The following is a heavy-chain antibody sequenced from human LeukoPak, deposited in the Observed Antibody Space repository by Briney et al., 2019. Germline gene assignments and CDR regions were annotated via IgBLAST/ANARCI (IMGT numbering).Heavy chain of an antibody. D-gene: IGHD6-6*01. CDR2: IYTSGTT. CDR3: ARWSGSVTARNYYYYMDV. V-gene: IGHV4-61*02. Sequence: PSETLSLTCTVSGGSVRRGNYYWTWIRQPAGSGLEWIGRIYTSGTTDYNPSLRTRVTISVDASRNQFSLNLSSVAAADTAVYYCARWSGSVTARNYYYYMDVWGEGTTVTVSS. J-gene: IGHJ6*03. CDR1: GGSVRRGNYY.